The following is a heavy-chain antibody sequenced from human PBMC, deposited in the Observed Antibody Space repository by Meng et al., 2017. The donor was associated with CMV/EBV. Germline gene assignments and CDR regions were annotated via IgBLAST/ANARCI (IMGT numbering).Heavy chain of an antibody. CDR1: GFTFSDYW. J-gene: IGHJ4*02. CDR3: ARGLYGPDY. CDR2: INNDGGNT. V-gene: IGHV3-74*01. D-gene: IGHD4-17*01. Sequence: GGSLRLSCAASGFTFSDYWMHWVRQAPGKGLVWVSRINNDGGNTVYADSVKGRFTFSRHNAKNTLYLQMNSLRAEDTAVYYCARGLYGPDYWGQGTLVTVSS.